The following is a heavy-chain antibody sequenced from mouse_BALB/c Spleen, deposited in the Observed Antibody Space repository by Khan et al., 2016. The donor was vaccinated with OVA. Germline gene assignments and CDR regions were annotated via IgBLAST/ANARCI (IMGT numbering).Heavy chain of an antibody. CDR1: GYSFTSYY. D-gene: IGHD2-2*01. J-gene: IGHJ3*01. Sequence: VQLKESGPELMKPGASVKISCKASGYSFTSYYIHWVIQSHGKSLEWIGYIDPFSGDTTYNQKFKGRATLTVDKSSSTAYIHLSNLTSEESAVNYCTRHGYVAWFTYWGQGTLVTVSA. V-gene: IGHV1S135*01. CDR3: TRHGYVAWFTY. CDR2: IDPFSGDT.